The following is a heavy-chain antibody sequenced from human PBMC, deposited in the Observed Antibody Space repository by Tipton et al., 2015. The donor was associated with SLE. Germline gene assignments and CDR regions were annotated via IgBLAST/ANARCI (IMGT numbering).Heavy chain of an antibody. V-gene: IGHV4-34*01. D-gene: IGHD5-18*01. CDR3: ARGRYSYGLHLDY. J-gene: IGHJ4*02. Sequence: TLSLTCAVYGGSFSGYYWSWIRQPPGKGLEWIGEINHSGSTNYNPSLKSRVTISVDKSKNQFSLKLSSVTAADTAVYYCARGRYSYGLHLDYWGQGTLVTVSS. CDR1: GGSFSGYY. CDR2: INHSGST.